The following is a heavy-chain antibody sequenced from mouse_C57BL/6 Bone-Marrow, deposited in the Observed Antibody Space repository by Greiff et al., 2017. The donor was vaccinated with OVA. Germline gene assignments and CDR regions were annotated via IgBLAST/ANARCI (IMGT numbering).Heavy chain of an antibody. CDR1: GFTFSSYA. CDR2: ISDGGSYT. J-gene: IGHJ3*01. V-gene: IGHV5-4*01. D-gene: IGHD1-1*01. CDR3: ARDEYYGSSSVDWFAY. Sequence: EVHLVESGGGLVKPGGSLKLSCAASGFTFSSYAMSWVRQTPEKRLEWVATISDGGSYTYYPDNVKGRFTISRDNAKNNLYLQMSHLKSEDTAMYYCARDEYYGSSSVDWFAYWGQGTLVTVSA.